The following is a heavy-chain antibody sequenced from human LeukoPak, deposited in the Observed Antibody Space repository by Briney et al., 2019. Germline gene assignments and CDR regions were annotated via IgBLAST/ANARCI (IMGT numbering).Heavy chain of an antibody. J-gene: IGHJ4*02. CDR1: GFTFSDYA. D-gene: IGHD2-2*01. V-gene: IGHV3-23*01. Sequence: GGSLRLSCAASGFTFSDYAMSWVRQAPGQGLEWVSTISDDGSGTYYADSVKGRFTISRDNSKNTLFLQINSLRAEDTAVYYCATCSSTSCYDYWGQGTLVTVSS. CDR3: ATCSSTSCYDY. CDR2: ISDDGSGT.